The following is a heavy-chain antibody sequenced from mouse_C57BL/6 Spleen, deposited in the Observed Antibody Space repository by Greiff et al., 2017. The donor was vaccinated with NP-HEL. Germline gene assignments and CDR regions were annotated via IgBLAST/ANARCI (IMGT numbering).Heavy chain of an antibody. CDR3: AREDSSGYSWFAY. Sequence: VQLQQSGPELVKPGASVKISCKASGYAFSSSWMNWVKQRPGKGLEWIGRIYPGDGDTNYNGKFKGKATLTADKSSSTAYMQLSSLTSEYSAVYVCAREDSSGYSWFAYWGQGTLVTVSA. CDR1: GYAFSSSW. CDR2: IYPGDGDT. V-gene: IGHV1-82*01. J-gene: IGHJ3*01. D-gene: IGHD3-2*02.